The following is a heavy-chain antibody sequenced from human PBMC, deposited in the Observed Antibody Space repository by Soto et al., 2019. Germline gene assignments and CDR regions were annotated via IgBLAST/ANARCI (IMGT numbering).Heavy chain of an antibody. V-gene: IGHV1-46*01. J-gene: IGHJ5*02. CDR1: RDTFTSYY. CDR2: INPHGGST. CDR3: ARPPGGNFGIIIEGTNWFAH. Sequence: ASVKVSCKAPRDTFTSYYINWVRQAPGQGLEWMGVINPHGGSTAYAQKFKGRVTLTIDTSASTVYMEVSSLTSENTDKYYSARPPGGNFGIIIEGTNWFAHWGQGTLVT. D-gene: IGHD1-26*01.